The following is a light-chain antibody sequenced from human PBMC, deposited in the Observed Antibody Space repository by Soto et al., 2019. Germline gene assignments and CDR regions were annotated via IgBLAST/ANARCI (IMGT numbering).Light chain of an antibody. CDR2: DAS. CDR1: QDISNY. J-gene: IGKJ4*01. CDR3: QQYDNLPLT. Sequence: DSQMNKYQSSLSASVGDRVTITCQASQDISNYLNWYQQKPGKAPKLLIYDASNLETGVPSRFSGSGSGTDFTFTISSLQPEDIATYYCQQYDNLPLTFGGGTKVDI. V-gene: IGKV1-33*01.